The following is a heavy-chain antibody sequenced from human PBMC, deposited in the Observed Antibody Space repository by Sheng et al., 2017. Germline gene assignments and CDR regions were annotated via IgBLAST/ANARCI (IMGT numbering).Heavy chain of an antibody. CDR1: GFTVSGNH. J-gene: IGHJ4*02. D-gene: IGHD3-10*01. CDR3: ARDHEGRPFDD. Sequence: EVQLVESGGGLIQPGGSLRLSCAASGFTVSGNHMSWVRQAPEKGLEWVSLIHTNGNTYYTDSVKGRFTISRDSSKNTLYLQMNSLRAEDTAVYYCARDHEGRPFDDWGQGTLVTV. V-gene: IGHV3-53*01. CDR2: IHTNGNT.